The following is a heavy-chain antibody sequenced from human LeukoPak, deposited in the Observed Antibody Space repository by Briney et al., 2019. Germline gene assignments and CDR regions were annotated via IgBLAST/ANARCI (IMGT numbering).Heavy chain of an antibody. Sequence: GRSLRLSCAASGFTFDDYAMHWVRQAPGEGLEWVSGISWNSGSIGYADSVKGRFTISRDNAKNSLYLQMNSLRAEDTALYYCAKDIKYSSSWYYSYFDYWGQGTLVTVSS. CDR1: GFTFDDYA. CDR3: AKDIKYSSSWYYSYFDY. D-gene: IGHD6-13*01. V-gene: IGHV3-9*01. J-gene: IGHJ4*02. CDR2: ISWNSGSI.